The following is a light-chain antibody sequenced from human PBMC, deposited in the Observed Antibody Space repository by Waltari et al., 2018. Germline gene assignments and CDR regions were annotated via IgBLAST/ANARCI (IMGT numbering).Light chain of an antibody. CDR3: QQYIDWPLT. J-gene: IGKJ4*01. Sequence: EIVMTQSPATLSVSPGERVTLSCRASQSVISSLAWYQQKPGQAPKVLIYRASTRATGIPARFSGSGSGTEFTLTISSLQSEDFAVYYCQQYIDWPLTFGGGTKVENK. CDR2: RAS. V-gene: IGKV3-15*01. CDR1: QSVISS.